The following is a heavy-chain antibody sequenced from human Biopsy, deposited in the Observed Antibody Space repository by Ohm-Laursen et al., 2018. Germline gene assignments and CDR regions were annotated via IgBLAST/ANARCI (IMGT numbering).Heavy chain of an antibody. Sequence: SLRLSCAASGFTFSSYAMSWIRQAPGKGLEWVSYISSSGSTIYYADSVKGRFTISRDNAKNSLYLQMNSLRAEDTAVYYCARGNYYYDSSGLESYDAFDIWGQGTMVTVSS. CDR2: ISSSGSTI. CDR1: GFTFSSYA. V-gene: IGHV3-11*01. D-gene: IGHD3-22*01. CDR3: ARGNYYYDSSGLESYDAFDI. J-gene: IGHJ3*02.